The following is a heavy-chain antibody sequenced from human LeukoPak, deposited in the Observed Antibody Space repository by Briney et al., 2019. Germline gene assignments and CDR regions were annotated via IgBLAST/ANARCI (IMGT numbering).Heavy chain of an antibody. D-gene: IGHD2-2*01. Sequence: GGSLRLSCAASGFTFSSYSMNWVRQAPGKGLEWVSSISSSSSYIYYAASVQGRFTISRDNAKNSLYLQMNSLRAEDTAVYYCARGANIVVVPAASTMSMDVWGQGTTVTVSS. CDR2: ISSSSSYI. J-gene: IGHJ6*02. CDR3: ARGANIVVVPAASTMSMDV. CDR1: GFTFSSYS. V-gene: IGHV3-21*01.